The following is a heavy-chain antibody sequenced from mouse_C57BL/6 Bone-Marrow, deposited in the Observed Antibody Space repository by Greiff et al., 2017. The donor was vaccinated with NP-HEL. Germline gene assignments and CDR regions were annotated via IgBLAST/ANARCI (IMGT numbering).Heavy chain of an antibody. V-gene: IGHV5-16*01. CDR2: LIYDGSST. J-gene: IGHJ4*01. Sequence: VPVVASEGGLVQPGSSMKLSCTASGFTFSDYYLAWFRQVPEKVLEWVANLIYDGSSTYYLDSLKSRFIISSDNAKNILYMQMRSLKSEDTATDYWAREGGLRRRTYAMDYWGQGTSVTGSS. D-gene: IGHD2-4*01. CDR3: AREGGLRRRTYAMDY. CDR1: GFTFSDYY.